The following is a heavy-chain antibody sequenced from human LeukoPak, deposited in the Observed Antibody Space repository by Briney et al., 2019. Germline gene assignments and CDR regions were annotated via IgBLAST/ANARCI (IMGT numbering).Heavy chain of an antibody. CDR2: IKQDGSEK. V-gene: IGHV3-7*05. Sequence: GGSLRLSCAASGFTFSGYWMSWVRQAPGKGLEWVANIKQDGSEKYYVDSVKGRFPLSRDNAKNCLYHHMNSLSAEDTAVYYCARSNDFDIWGQGTMVTVSS. J-gene: IGHJ3*02. CDR3: ARSNDFDI. CDR1: GFTFSGYW.